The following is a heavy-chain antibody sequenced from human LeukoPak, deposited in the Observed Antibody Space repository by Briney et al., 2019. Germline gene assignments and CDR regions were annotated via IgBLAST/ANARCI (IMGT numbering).Heavy chain of an antibody. CDR2: LKYDGGTK. CDR3: ARDRGDKNFDY. D-gene: IGHD2-21*02. CDR1: GFTFNIFD. Sequence: GGSLRLSCAASGFTFNIFDMHWVRQAPGKGLDWVAFLKYDGGTKDYADFVKDRFTISRDNSKNTLYLQLNSLRVEDTAVYYCARDRGDKNFDYWGQGTMVTVSS. J-gene: IGHJ4*02. V-gene: IGHV3-30*02.